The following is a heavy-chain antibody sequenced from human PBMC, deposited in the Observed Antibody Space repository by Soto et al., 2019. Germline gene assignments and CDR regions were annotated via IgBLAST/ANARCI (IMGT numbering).Heavy chain of an antibody. CDR3: ARSITEMLTD. Sequence: EVQLVESGGGLVQSGGSLRLSCTASGFSVSDHFMDWVRQTPGKGLEWLGQITNRATGDTTFYAASVKGRFTVAKNESSNSLYLQMNVLKAEDTAVYYSARSITEMLTDWGQVTLVAVAS. J-gene: IGHJ4*02. CDR1: GFSVSDHF. V-gene: IGHV3-72*01. D-gene: IGHD1-20*01. CDR2: ITNRATGDTT.